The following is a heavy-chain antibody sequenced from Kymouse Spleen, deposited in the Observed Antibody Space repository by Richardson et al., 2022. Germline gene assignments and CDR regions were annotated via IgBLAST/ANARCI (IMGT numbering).Heavy chain of an antibody. J-gene: IGHJ6*02. V-gene: IGHV3-30*18. CDR3: AKERKITGTTNYYYGMDV. D-gene: IGHD1-7*01. CDR1: GFTFSSYG. Sequence: QVQLVESGGGVVQPGRSLRLSCAASGFTFSSYGMHWVRQAPGKGLEWVAVISYDGSNKYYADSVKGRFTISRDNSKNTLYLQMNSLRAEDTAVYYCAKERKITGTTNYYYGMDVWGQGTTVTVSS. CDR2: ISYDGSNK.